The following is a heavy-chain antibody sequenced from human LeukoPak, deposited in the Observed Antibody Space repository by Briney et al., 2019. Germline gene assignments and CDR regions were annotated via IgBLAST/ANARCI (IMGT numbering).Heavy chain of an antibody. CDR3: ARGPLPPGSWVTTTPYFDY. CDR2: ISSSGSTI. J-gene: IGHJ4*02. V-gene: IGHV3-48*03. CDR1: GFTFSSYE. Sequence: GGSLRLSCAASGFTFSSYEMNWVRQAPGKGLEWVSYISSSGSTIYYADSVKGRFTISRDNAKNSLYLQMNSLRAEDTAVYYCARGPLPPGSWVTTTPYFDYWGQGTLVTVSS. D-gene: IGHD4-17*01.